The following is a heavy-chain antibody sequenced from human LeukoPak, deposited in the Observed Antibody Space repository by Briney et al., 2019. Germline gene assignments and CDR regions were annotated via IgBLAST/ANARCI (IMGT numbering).Heavy chain of an antibody. CDR1: GGSISSYY. Sequence: SETLSLTCTVSGGSISSYYWSWIRQPPGKGLEWIGYIYYSGSTNYNPSLKSRVTISVDTSKNQFSLKLSSVTAADTAVYYCARCFWSGYDFDYWGQGTLVTVSS. CDR3: ARCFWSGYDFDY. CDR2: IYYSGST. V-gene: IGHV4-59*01. J-gene: IGHJ4*02. D-gene: IGHD3-3*01.